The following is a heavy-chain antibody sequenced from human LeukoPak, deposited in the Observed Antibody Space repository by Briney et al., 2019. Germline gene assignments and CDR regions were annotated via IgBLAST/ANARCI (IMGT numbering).Heavy chain of an antibody. CDR1: GFTFSSYE. CDR2: ISSSSSSI. J-gene: IGHJ4*02. CDR3: ARTPPGGWYGSLDY. Sequence: GGSLRLSCAASGFTFSSYEMNWVRQAPGKGLEWVSLISSSSSSIFYAGSVKGRFTISRDSAKNSLYLQMNSLRGEDTAVHYCARTPPGGWYGSLDYWGQGALVTVSS. D-gene: IGHD6-19*01. V-gene: IGHV3-21*01.